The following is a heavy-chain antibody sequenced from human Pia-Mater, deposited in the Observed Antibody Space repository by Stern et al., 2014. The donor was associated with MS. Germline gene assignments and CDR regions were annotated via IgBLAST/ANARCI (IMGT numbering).Heavy chain of an antibody. V-gene: IGHV1-69*01. CDR1: GDSFRTIE. CDR3: VRDQGGIAAS. Sequence: VQLLESGAEVKKPGSSMKVSCQASGDSFRTIEISWVRQAPGQGLEWLGGISPLFGTTNYAQKVQGRVTIIADVSTSTVNMELVSLRLEDTAVYYCVRDQGGIAASWGQGTLVTVSS. CDR2: ISPLFGTT. D-gene: IGHD6-13*01. J-gene: IGHJ4*02.